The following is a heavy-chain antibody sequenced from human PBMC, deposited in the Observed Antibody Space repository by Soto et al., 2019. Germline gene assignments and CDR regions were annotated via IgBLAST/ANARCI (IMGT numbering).Heavy chain of an antibody. CDR3: ARDLRPQRALDY. J-gene: IGHJ4*02. V-gene: IGHV3-21*01. Sequence: LRLSCAASGFTFSSYSMNWVRQAPGKGLEWVSSISSSSSYIYYADSVKGRFTISRDNAKDSLYLQMNSLRAEDTAVYYCARDLRPQRALDYWGQGNLVTGSS. CDR1: GFTFSSYS. CDR2: ISSSSSYI. D-gene: IGHD3-16*01.